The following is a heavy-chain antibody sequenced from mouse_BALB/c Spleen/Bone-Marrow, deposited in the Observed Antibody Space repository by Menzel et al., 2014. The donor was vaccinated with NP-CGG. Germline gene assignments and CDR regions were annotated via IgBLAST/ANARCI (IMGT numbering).Heavy chain of an antibody. Sequence: QVQLQQPGAELVKPGASVKLSCKASGYTFTNYFVYWVKQRPGQGLEWIGEIDPSNDNTNFNEKFKSKATLTVDKSSSTSYMQLSSLTSEDSAVYYCTRSGYYGYGWYFDVWGAGTTVTVSS. J-gene: IGHJ1*01. D-gene: IGHD1-2*01. V-gene: IGHV1S81*02. CDR1: GYTFTNYF. CDR2: IDPSNDNT. CDR3: TRSGYYGYGWYFDV.